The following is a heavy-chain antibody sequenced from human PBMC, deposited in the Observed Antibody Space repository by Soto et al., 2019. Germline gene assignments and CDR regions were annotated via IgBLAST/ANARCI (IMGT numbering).Heavy chain of an antibody. D-gene: IGHD2-8*01. Sequence: KPSETLSLTCTVSGGSISSGGYYWSWIRQHPGKGLEWIGYIYYSGSTYYNPSLKSRVTISVDTSKNQFSLKLSSVTAADTAVYYCARVQAVGYCTNGVCSSYYFDYWGQGTLVTVSS. J-gene: IGHJ4*02. CDR2: IYYSGST. V-gene: IGHV4-31*03. CDR1: GGSISSGGYY. CDR3: ARVQAVGYCTNGVCSSYYFDY.